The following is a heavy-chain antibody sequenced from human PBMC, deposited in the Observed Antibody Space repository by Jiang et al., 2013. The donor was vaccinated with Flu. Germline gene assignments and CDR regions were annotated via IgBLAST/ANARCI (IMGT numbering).Heavy chain of an antibody. CDR1: GGSISPYH. J-gene: IGHJ4*02. V-gene: IGHV4-59*01. D-gene: IGHD5-12*01. CDR2: VYSSGNT. CDR3: ARAPLTYSGYDY. Sequence: GPGLVKPSETLTLTCNVSGGSISPYHWSWIRQPPGKGLEWIGFVYSSGNTNYNPSLESRVTISVDTSKNQFSLKLSSVTAADTAVYYCARAPLTYSGYDYWGQGTLVTVSS.